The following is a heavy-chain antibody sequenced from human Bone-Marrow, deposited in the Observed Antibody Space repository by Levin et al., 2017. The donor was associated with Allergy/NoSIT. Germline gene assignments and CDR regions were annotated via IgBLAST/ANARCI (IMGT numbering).Heavy chain of an antibody. D-gene: IGHD5-24*01. CDR1: GGSISSGGYH. V-gene: IGHV4-31*03. Sequence: RSSETLSLTCTVSGGSISSGGYHWSWIRQHAGKGLEWIGYIYYSGSTYYNPSLKSRAMISLDTSKNQFSLKVTSATAADAAVYYCAREDGSTFDSWGQGTLVTVSP. J-gene: IGHJ4*02. CDR3: AREDGSTFDS. CDR2: IYYSGST.